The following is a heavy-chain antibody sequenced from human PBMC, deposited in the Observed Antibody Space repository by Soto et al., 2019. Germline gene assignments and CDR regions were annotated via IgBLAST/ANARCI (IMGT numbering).Heavy chain of an antibody. Sequence: HLVQSGAEVKQPGASVKVSCKASGYTFKDYFLHWVRQAPGQGLEWMGWINPNNGGTDYAQKFQGRVTMTRDTAISTAYMEVSGLSSGDTAVYYCSRDPSPDFWSGYYDYWGQGTLITVSS. V-gene: IGHV1-2*02. CDR1: GYTFKDYF. D-gene: IGHD3-3*01. CDR2: INPNNGGT. J-gene: IGHJ4*02. CDR3: SRDPSPDFWSGYYDY.